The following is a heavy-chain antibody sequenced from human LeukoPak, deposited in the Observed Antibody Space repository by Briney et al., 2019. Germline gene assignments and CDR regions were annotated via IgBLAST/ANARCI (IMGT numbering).Heavy chain of an antibody. J-gene: IGHJ4*02. CDR1: GGSISSSNYY. Sequence: SETLSLTCTVSGGSISSSNYYWGWIRQPPGKGLEWIGSIYYSGSTYYNPSLKSRGTISVDTSKNQFSLKLSSVTAADTAVYYCARAGVLLWFFGDNYFDYWGQGTLVTVSS. CDR2: IYYSGST. CDR3: ARAGVLLWFFGDNYFDY. V-gene: IGHV4-39*01. D-gene: IGHD3-10*01.